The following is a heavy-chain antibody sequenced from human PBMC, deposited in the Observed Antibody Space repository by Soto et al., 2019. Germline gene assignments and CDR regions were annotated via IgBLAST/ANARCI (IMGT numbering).Heavy chain of an antibody. V-gene: IGHV3-53*01. CDR2: FYSGGTT. CDR3: ARVVLVGATPDYFDH. Sequence: EVQLVESGGGLIQPGGSLRLSCAVSGFTVSRNFMSWIRQAPGKGLQWVSIFYSGGTTYYTDSVKGRFTISGDNSKNTVYLQMNSLRVEDTATYYCARVVLVGATPDYFDHWGQGTLVSVSS. D-gene: IGHD1-26*01. CDR1: GFTVSRNF. J-gene: IGHJ4*01.